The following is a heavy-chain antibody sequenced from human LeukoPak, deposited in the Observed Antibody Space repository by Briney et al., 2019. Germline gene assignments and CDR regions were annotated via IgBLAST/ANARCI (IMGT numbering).Heavy chain of an antibody. CDR1: GFTFGDYA. V-gene: IGHV3-23*01. CDR2: IGGRDAST. D-gene: IGHD3-3*01. Sequence: GGSLSLSCGAAGFTFGDYAWNWVRQPPGKGREWVSGIGGRDASTQYADSVNRRFIISRDNAKNTLYLEMDSLKADDTAVYYCAKKVTRSGVSGNWFDPWGQGTLVTVSS. J-gene: IGHJ5*02. CDR3: AKKVTRSGVSGNWFDP.